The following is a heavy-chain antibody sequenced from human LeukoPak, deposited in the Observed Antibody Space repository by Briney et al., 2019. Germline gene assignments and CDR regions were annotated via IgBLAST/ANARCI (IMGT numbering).Heavy chain of an antibody. V-gene: IGHV3-30*02. Sequence: GGSLRLSCSASGSTFSSFGMHWVRQAPGKGLEWVAFIRYDGSIKYYAESVKGRFTISRDSSKTTLYLQMNSLRADDTAVYYCVKDSKSRVLYGYYFDYWGQGTLVTVSS. CDR1: GSTFSSFG. CDR3: VKDSKSRVLYGYYFDY. J-gene: IGHJ4*02. CDR2: IRYDGSIK. D-gene: IGHD4/OR15-4a*01.